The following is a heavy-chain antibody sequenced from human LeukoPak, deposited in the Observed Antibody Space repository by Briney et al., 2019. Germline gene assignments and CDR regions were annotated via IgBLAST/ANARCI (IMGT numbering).Heavy chain of an antibody. J-gene: IGHJ6*03. CDR1: GGSITNYY. Sequence: PSETLSLTCTISGGSITNYYWSWIRQPPGKGLEWIGYIYYSGSTSYNPSLKSRVTISVDTSKNQFSLKLSSVTAADTAVYYCARAGYCSSTSCYFQGYYYYYMDVWGKGTTVTVSS. D-gene: IGHD2-2*01. CDR2: IYYSGST. CDR3: ARAGYCSSTSCYFQGYYYYYMDV. V-gene: IGHV4-59*01.